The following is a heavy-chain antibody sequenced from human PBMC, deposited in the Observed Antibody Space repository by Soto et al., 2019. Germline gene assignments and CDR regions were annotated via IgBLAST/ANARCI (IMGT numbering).Heavy chain of an antibody. CDR1: GYTFTSYY. Sequence: QVQLEQSGAEVKKPGASMKVSCQASGYTFTSYYIHWVRQAPGQGLEWMGVSHVGPDTTMYAQKFQGRVTMTRDTSTSTVYMELSSLISEDTAVYFCARESRDTYYFDYWGQGTLVTVS. V-gene: IGHV1-46*01. CDR2: SHVGPDTT. D-gene: IGHD2-21*02. CDR3: ARESRDTYYFDY. J-gene: IGHJ4*02.